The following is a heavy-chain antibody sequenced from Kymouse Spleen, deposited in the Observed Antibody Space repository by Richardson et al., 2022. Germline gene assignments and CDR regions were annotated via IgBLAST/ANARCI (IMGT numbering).Heavy chain of an antibody. J-gene: IGHJ4*02. CDR3: ARGIAARPGDFDY. CDR1: GFTFSSYS. Sequence: EVQLVESGGGLVKPGGSLRLSCAASGFTFSSYSMNWVRQAPGKGLEWVSSISSSSSYIYYADSVKGRFTISRDNAKNSLYLQMNSLRAEDTAVYYCARGIAARPGDFDYWGQGTLVTVSS. CDR2: ISSSSSYI. D-gene: IGHD6-6*01. V-gene: IGHV3-21*03.